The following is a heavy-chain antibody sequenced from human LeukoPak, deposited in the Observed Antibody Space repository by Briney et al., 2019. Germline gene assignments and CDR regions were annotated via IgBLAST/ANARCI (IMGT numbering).Heavy chain of an antibody. CDR1: GGSFSGYY. Sequence: SETLSLTCAVYGGSFSGYYWSWIRQPPGKGLEWIGEINHSGSTNYNPSLKSRVTISVDTSKNQFSLKLSSVTAADTAVYYCARGSWYSSGWDVDYWGQGTLVTVSS. V-gene: IGHV4-34*01. D-gene: IGHD6-19*01. CDR2: INHSGST. CDR3: ARGSWYSSGWDVDY. J-gene: IGHJ4*02.